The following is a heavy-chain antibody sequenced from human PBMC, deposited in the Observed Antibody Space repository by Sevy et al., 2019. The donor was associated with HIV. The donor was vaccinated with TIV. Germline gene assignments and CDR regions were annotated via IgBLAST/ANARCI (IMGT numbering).Heavy chain of an antibody. V-gene: IGHV3-21*01. CDR2: ISSSSSYI. CDR1: GFTFSSYS. D-gene: IGHD2-2*01. J-gene: IGHJ6*02. Sequence: GGSLRLSCAASGFTFSSYSVNWVRQAPGKGLEWVSSISSSSSYIYYADSVKGRFTISRDNAKNSLYLQMNSLRAEDTAVYYCARDQILVVPAHYGMDVWGQGTTVTVSS. CDR3: ARDQILVVPAHYGMDV.